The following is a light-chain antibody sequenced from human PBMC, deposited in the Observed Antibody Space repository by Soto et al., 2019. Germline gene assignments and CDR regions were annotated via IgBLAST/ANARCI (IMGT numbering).Light chain of an antibody. Sequence: EKVMTQSPATLSVSPGERATLSCRASQSVGSDLAWYQQKPGQPPRLLIYAASTSATDIPDRFSGSGSGTEFTLTISSLQSEEFAVYYCHQYYSWPLTFGGGTKVEI. J-gene: IGKJ4*01. CDR3: HQYYSWPLT. V-gene: IGKV3-15*01. CDR1: QSVGSD. CDR2: AAS.